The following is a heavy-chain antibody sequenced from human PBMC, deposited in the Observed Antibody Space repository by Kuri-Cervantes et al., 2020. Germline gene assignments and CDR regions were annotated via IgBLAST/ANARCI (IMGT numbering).Heavy chain of an antibody. Sequence: GESLKISCAASGFTFSSYWMHWVRQAPGKGLVWVSRINSDGSSTSYADSVKGRFTISRDNAKNTLYLQMNSLRAEDTAVYYCAKDDSSTWYSYFDYWGQGTLVTVSS. V-gene: IGHV3-74*01. D-gene: IGHD6-13*01. CDR3: AKDDSSTWYSYFDY. J-gene: IGHJ4*02. CDR1: GFTFSSYW. CDR2: INSDGSST.